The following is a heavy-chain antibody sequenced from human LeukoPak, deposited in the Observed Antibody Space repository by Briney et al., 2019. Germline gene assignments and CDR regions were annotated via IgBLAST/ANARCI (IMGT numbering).Heavy chain of an antibody. CDR1: GGSISSYY. CDR2: IYTSGST. CDR3: ARVPGYSSRTNWFDP. D-gene: IGHD6-13*01. J-gene: IGHJ5*02. V-gene: IGHV4-4*07. Sequence: SETLSLTCTVSGGSISSYYWSWIRQPAGKGLEWIGRIYTSGSTNYNPSLKSRVTMSVDTSKNQFSLKLSSVTAADTAVYYCARVPGYSSRTNWFDPWGQGTLVTVSS.